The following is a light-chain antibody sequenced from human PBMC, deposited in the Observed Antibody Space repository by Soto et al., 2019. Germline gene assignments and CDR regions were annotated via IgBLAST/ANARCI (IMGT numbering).Light chain of an antibody. CDR1: QAIRSA. V-gene: IGKV1-6*01. J-gene: IGKJ1*01. CDR2: AAS. Sequence: APQLTQSPSSLSASVGDRVTITCRASQAIRSALGWYQQKPGKVPKLLIYAASTLQSGVPSRFRGSGFGTDFTLTISRLQPEDFATYYCLLDFGYFWAFGQGTKVEIK. CDR3: LLDFGYFWA.